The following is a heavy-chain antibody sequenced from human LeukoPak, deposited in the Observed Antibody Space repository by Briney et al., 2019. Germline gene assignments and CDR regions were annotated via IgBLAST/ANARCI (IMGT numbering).Heavy chain of an antibody. V-gene: IGHV3-30*02. D-gene: IGHD6-13*01. CDR1: GFTFSSYG. Sequence: QPGGSLRLSCAASGFTFSSYGMHWVRQAPGKGLEWVAFIRYDGSNKYYADSVKGRFTISRVNSKNTLYLQMNSLRAEDTAVYYCAKDLYPGIAAAGPTDWFDPWGQGTLVTVSS. CDR2: IRYDGSNK. CDR3: AKDLYPGIAAAGPTDWFDP. J-gene: IGHJ5*02.